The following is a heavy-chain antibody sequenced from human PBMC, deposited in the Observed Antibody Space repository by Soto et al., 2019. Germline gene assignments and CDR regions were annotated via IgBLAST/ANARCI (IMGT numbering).Heavy chain of an antibody. CDR1: GFTFSSYG. CDR3: AKGEYYDYVWGSYRPRGFDF. D-gene: IGHD3-16*02. CDR2: ISYDGSNI. V-gene: IGHV3-30*18. Sequence: QVQLVESGGGVVQPGRSLRLSCAASGFTFSSYGIHWVRQAPGKGLEWVAVISYDGSNIHYADSVKGRFTISRDNSKNTLYLQINSRRAEDTAVYYCAKGEYYDYVWGSYRPRGFDFWGRGTLVTVSS. J-gene: IGHJ4*02.